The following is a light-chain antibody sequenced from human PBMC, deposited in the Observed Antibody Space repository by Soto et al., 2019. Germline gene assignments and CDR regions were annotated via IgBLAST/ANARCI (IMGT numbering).Light chain of an antibody. V-gene: IGLV2-14*01. CDR3: NSYTSRGTML. J-gene: IGLJ2*01. Sequence: QSALTQPASVSGSPGQSITISCTGTSSAVGGYKYVSWYQQHPGKAPKLMIYDVSNRPSGVSNRFSGSKSGNTASLTISGLQAEDEADYYCNSYTSRGTMLFGGGTKLTVL. CDR2: DVS. CDR1: SSAVGGYKY.